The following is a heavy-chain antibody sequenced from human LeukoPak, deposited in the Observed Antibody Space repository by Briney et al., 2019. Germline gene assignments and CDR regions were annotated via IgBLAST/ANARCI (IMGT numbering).Heavy chain of an antibody. CDR3: AKDTACGYTYGPDY. V-gene: IGHV3-23*01. CDR2: ISGSGGST. Sequence: GGSLRLSCAASGFTFSSYAMSWVRQAPGKGLEWVSGISGSGGSTYYADSVKGRFTISRDNSKNTVFLQMNSLRAEDTAVYYCAKDTACGYTYGPDYWGQGTLLTVSS. J-gene: IGHJ4*02. CDR1: GFTFSSYA. D-gene: IGHD5-18*01.